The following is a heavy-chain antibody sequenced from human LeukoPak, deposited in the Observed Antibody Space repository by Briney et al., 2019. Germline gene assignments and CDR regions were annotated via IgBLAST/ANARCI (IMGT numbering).Heavy chain of an antibody. Sequence: GGSLRLSCAASGFTFSSYSMNWVRQAPGKGLEWVSSISSSSSYIYYADSVKGRFTISRDNAKNSLYLQMNSLRAEDTAVYYCARSGEVEILRTVYYYYGMDVWGQGTTVTVSS. V-gene: IGHV3-21*01. D-gene: IGHD5-24*01. J-gene: IGHJ6*02. CDR2: ISSSSSYI. CDR1: GFTFSSYS. CDR3: ARSGEVEILRTVYYYYGMDV.